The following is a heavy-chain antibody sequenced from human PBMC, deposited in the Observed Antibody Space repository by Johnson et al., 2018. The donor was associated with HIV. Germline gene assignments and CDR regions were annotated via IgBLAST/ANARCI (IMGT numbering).Heavy chain of an antibody. CDR3: TRDAKLRPLDGPDDAFDI. J-gene: IGHJ3*02. V-gene: IGHV3-23*04. Sequence: VQLVESGGGLVQPGGSLRLSCAASGFTFSGYAMSWVRQAPGKGLDWVSTISGCGGSTYSADYVKGRFTISRDNSENKLYLQMNSLRAEDTAVYYCTRDAKLRPLDGPDDAFDIWGQGTMVTVSS. CDR1: GFTFSGYA. D-gene: IGHD2-2*03. CDR2: ISGCGGST.